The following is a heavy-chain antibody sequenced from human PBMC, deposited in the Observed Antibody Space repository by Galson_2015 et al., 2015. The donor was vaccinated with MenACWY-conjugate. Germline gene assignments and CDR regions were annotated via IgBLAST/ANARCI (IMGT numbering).Heavy chain of an antibody. D-gene: IGHD1-1*01. CDR1: GFTFNNHW. CDR3: ARDNNWSFDS. J-gene: IGHJ4*02. Sequence: SLRLSCAASGFTFNNHWMHWVRQPLGKGLEWISYIKADGSFSNYADSVKGRFTISTDNAKNMVYLQMDGLGDEDTAVYFCARDNNWSFDSWGQGTLVTVSS. CDR2: IKADGSFS. V-gene: IGHV3-74*01.